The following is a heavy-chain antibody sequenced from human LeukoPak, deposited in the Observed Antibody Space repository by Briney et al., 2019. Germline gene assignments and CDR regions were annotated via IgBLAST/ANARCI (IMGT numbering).Heavy chain of an antibody. D-gene: IGHD2-21*02. J-gene: IGHJ2*01. CDR3: ARDLPKMTDWYFDL. V-gene: IGHV1-69*05. CDR1: GYTFTGYY. CDR2: IIPIFGTA. Sequence: GASVKVSCKASGYTFTGYYMHWVRQAPGQGLEWMGRIIPIFGTANYAQKFQGRVTITTDESTSTAYMELSSLRSEDTAVYYCARDLPKMTDWYFDLWGRGTLVTVSS.